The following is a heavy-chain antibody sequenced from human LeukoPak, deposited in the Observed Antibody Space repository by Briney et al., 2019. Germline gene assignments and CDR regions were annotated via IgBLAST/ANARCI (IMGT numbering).Heavy chain of an antibody. J-gene: IGHJ6*02. CDR3: ARHLATVTASRQYYYYGMDV. CDR2: IYPVDSDT. CDR1: GYSFTFTKNW. V-gene: IGHV5-51*01. Sequence: GESLKISCKASGYSFTFTKNWIGWVRQGPGKGLEWMGVIYPVDSDTRYNPSFQGQVTISVDKSISTTYLQWSSLKASDTAIYYCARHLATVTASRQYYYYGMDVWGQGTTVTVSS. D-gene: IGHD4-17*01.